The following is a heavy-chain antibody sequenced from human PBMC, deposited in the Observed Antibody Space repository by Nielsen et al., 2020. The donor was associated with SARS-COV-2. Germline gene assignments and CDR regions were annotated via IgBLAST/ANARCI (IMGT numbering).Heavy chain of an antibody. D-gene: IGHD2-2*01. CDR1: GFTFSASG. Sequence: GESLKISCAASGFTFSASGMNWVRQAPGRGLEWISYINGGGTHVYYAASVKGRFTSFRDNAKNALYLQMNSLRDDDTAVYYCARQTVSSYQLLRKYYYYIDVWVKGTTVTGSS. CDR2: INGGGTHV. J-gene: IGHJ6*03. V-gene: IGHV3-48*02. CDR3: ARQTVSSYQLLRKYYYYIDV.